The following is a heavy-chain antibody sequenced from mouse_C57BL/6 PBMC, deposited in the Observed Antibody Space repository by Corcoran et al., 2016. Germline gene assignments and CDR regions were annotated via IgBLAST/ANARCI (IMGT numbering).Heavy chain of an antibody. CDR2: INTYSGVP. V-gene: IGHV9-3*01. CDR3: ARTLYYSKGGYYFDY. D-gene: IGHD2-5*01. J-gene: IGHJ2*01. CDR1: GYTFTTYG. Sequence: QIQLVQSGPELKKPGETVKISCKASGYTFTTYGMSWVKQAPGKGLKWMGWINTYSGVPTYADDFKGRFAFSLETSASTAYLQINNLKNEDTATYFGARTLYYSKGGYYFDYWGQGTTLTVSS.